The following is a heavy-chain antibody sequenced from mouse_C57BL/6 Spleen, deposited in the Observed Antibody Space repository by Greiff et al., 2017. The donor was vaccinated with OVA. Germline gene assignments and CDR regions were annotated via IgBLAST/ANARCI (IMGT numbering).Heavy chain of an antibody. Sequence: VQLQQPGAELVMPGASVKLSCKASGYTFTSYWMHWVKQRPGQGLEWIGEIDPSDSYTNYNQKFKGKSTLTVDKSSSTAYMQLSSLTSEDSAVYYCARRGDYGSFYWYFHVWGTGTTVTVSS. V-gene: IGHV1-69*01. CDR2: IDPSDSYT. CDR3: ARRGDYGSFYWYFHV. CDR1: GYTFTSYW. D-gene: IGHD1-1*01. J-gene: IGHJ1*03.